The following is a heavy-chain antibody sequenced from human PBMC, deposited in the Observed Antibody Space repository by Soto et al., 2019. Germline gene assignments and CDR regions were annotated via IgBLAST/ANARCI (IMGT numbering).Heavy chain of an antibody. J-gene: IGHJ4*02. Sequence: PGGSLRLSCAASEFTFSNYAMTWVRQAPGKGLEWVSTISGDGTTHYSDSVRGRFTISRDNSKNTVFLQMNSLRAEDTAVFYCAKERSSGWSFDYWGQGTLVTVSS. CDR1: EFTFSNYA. CDR3: AKERSSGWSFDY. D-gene: IGHD6-19*01. CDR2: ISGDGTT. V-gene: IGHV3-23*01.